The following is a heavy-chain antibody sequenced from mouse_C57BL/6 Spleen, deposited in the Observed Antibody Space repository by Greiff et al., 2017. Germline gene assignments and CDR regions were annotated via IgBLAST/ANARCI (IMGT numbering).Heavy chain of an antibody. CDR2: IDPSDSYT. Sequence: QVQLQQPGAELVRPGTSVKLSCKASGYTFTSYWMHWVKQRPGQGLEWIGVIDPSDSYTNYNQKFKGTATLTVDTSSSTAYMQLSSLTSEDSAVYYCARRGYYYGSSSFDYWGQGTTLTVSS. CDR1: GYTFTSYW. V-gene: IGHV1-59*01. D-gene: IGHD1-1*01. CDR3: ARRGYYYGSSSFDY. J-gene: IGHJ2*01.